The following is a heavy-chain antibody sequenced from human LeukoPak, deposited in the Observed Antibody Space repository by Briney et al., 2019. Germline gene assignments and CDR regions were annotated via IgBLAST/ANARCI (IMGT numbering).Heavy chain of an antibody. D-gene: IGHD3-22*01. CDR2: IIPIFGTA. Sequence: SVKVSCKASGGTFSSYAISWVRQAPGQGLEWMGRIIPIFGTANYAQKFQGRATITTDESTSTAYMELSSLRSEDTAVYYCARDVVGYDSSGYYYRYWGQGTLVTVSS. CDR1: GGTFSSYA. J-gene: IGHJ4*02. V-gene: IGHV1-69*05. CDR3: ARDVVGYDSSGYYYRY.